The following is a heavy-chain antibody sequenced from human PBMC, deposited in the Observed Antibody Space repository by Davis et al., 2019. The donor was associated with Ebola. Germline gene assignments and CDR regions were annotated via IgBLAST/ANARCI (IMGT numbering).Heavy chain of an antibody. Sequence: RLSCAASGFTFNKYEMNWVRQAPGKGLAWVSYISGSATSTFYADSVKGRFTISRDNARDSLYLQMDSLRVEDTAIYYCARDAFSLSRYDTEDHWGQGTLVTVSS. CDR2: ISGSATST. J-gene: IGHJ4*02. D-gene: IGHD3-9*01. CDR1: GFTFNKYE. CDR3: ARDAFSLSRYDTEDH. V-gene: IGHV3-48*03.